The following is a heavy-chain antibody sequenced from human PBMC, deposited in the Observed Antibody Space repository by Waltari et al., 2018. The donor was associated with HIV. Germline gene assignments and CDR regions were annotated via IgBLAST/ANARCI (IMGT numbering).Heavy chain of an antibody. J-gene: IGHJ3*02. CDR3: ARGTYYYDSSGHDAFDI. D-gene: IGHD3-22*01. Sequence: QVQLQESGPGLVKPSETLSLTCTVSGGSISSYYWSWNRQPAGKGLEWIGRIYTSGSTNYNPSLKSRVTMSVDTSKNQFSLKLSSVTAADTAVYYCARGTYYYDSSGHDAFDIWGQGTMVTVSS. CDR2: IYTSGST. V-gene: IGHV4-4*07. CDR1: GGSISSYY.